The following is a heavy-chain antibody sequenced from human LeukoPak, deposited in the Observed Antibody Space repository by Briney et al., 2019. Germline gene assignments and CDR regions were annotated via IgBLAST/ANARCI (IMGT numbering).Heavy chain of an antibody. CDR1: GFTLSPYE. V-gene: IGHV3-48*03. D-gene: IGHD1-26*01. J-gene: IGHJ4*02. CDR3: ARVVSSVGY. CDR2: ISSGGETV. Sequence: GGSLRLSCAASGFTLSPYEMNWVRQAPGKGLEWVSYISSGGETVYYADSVKGRFTISRDNAKNSLYLQMNSLRVEDTAVYYCARVVSSVGYWGQGTLVTVSS.